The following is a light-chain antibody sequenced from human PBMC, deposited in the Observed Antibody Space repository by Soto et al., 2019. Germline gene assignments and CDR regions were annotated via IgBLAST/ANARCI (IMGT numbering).Light chain of an antibody. CDR3: QQYGSSPRT. Sequence: EIVLTQSPGTLSLSPGERATLSCRASQSVSSSYLAWYQQKPGQAPRLLIYGASSRATRIPDRFSGSGSGTDFTLTISRLEPEDFAVYYCQQYGSSPRTFGQGTKLEI. J-gene: IGKJ2*01. CDR2: GAS. V-gene: IGKV3-20*01. CDR1: QSVSSSY.